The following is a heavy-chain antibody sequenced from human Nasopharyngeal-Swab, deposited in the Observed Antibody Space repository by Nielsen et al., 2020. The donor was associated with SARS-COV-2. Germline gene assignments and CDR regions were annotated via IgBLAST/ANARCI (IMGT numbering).Heavy chain of an antibody. CDR1: GFTFDDYA. CDR2: ISWNSGSI. Sequence: GGSLRLSCAASGFTFDDYAMHWVRHAPGKGLEWVSGISWNSGSIGYADSVKGRFTISRDNAKNSLYLQMNSLRAEDTALYYCAKGGHGYSYGLVDYWGQGTLVTVSS. V-gene: IGHV3-9*01. J-gene: IGHJ4*02. D-gene: IGHD5-18*01. CDR3: AKGGHGYSYGLVDY.